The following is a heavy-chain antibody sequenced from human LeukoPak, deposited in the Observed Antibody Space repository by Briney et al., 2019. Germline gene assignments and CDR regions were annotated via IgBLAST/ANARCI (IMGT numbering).Heavy chain of an antibody. CDR3: ARGSDDFWGGSYYFDY. CDR1: GGSISSGGYS. Sequence: SQTLSLTCAVSGGSISSGGYSWSWIRQPPGKGLEWIGYIYHSGSTYYNPSLKSRVTISVDRSKNQFSLKLSSVTAADTAVYYCARGSDDFWGGSYYFDYWGQGTLVTVSS. D-gene: IGHD3-3*01. CDR2: IYHSGST. V-gene: IGHV4-30-2*01. J-gene: IGHJ4*02.